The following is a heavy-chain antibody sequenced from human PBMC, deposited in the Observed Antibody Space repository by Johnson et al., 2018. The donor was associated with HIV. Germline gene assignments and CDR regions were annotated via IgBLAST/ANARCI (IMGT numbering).Heavy chain of an antibody. V-gene: IGHV3-48*04. CDR3: AREKLDSSGYYDAFDI. CDR1: GFIFSSYG. Sequence: VQLVESGGGVVQPGGSLRLSCVASGFIFSSYGMHWVRQAPGKGLEWVSYISSSGNTIYYADSVKGRFTISRDNAKNSLYLQMNSLRAEDTAVYYCAREKLDSSGYYDAFDIWGQGTMVTVSS. J-gene: IGHJ3*02. D-gene: IGHD3-22*01. CDR2: ISSSGNTI.